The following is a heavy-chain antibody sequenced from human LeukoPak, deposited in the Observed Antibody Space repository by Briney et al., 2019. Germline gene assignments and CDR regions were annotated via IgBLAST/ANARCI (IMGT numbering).Heavy chain of an antibody. V-gene: IGHV4-39*01. CDR1: GDSITSRSYY. Sequence: SETLSLTCTVSGDSITSRSYYWGWIRQPPGKGLEWIGSIYSSGSTYYNPSLMGRVTMSVDTSQNQFSLKPPSVTAADTAVFFCARFVGIYHDSSCYLREDSFDIWGQGTMVTVSS. CDR3: ARFVGIYHDSSCYLREDSFDI. CDR2: IYSSGST. D-gene: IGHD3-22*01. J-gene: IGHJ3*02.